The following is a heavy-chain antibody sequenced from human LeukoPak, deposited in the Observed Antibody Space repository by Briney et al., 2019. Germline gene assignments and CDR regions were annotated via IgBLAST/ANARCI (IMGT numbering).Heavy chain of an antibody. CDR3: ARRTGSLFDY. CDR1: GYSFINYW. CDR2: IYPGDSDT. J-gene: IGHJ4*02. Sequence: GESLKISCKGSGYSFINYWIGWVRQMPGKGLEWMGIIYPGDSDTRYSPSFQGQVTISADKSLSTAYLQWSSLKALDTAMYYCARRTGSLFDYWGQGTLVTVSS. V-gene: IGHV5-51*01. D-gene: IGHD3/OR15-3a*01.